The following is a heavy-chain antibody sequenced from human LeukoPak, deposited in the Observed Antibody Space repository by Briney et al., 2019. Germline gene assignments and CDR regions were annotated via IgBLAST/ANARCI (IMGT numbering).Heavy chain of an antibody. J-gene: IGHJ6*02. CDR1: GFAFGSEA. Sequence: GGSLRLSCAVSGFAFGSEAMSWVRQSPARGLEWVSAISGSGGSTYYADSVKGRFTISRDNSKNTLYLQMNSLRAEDTAVYYCAKVYVDGPDTYYYYGMDVWGQGTTVTVSS. D-gene: IGHD2-8*01. V-gene: IGHV3-23*01. CDR3: AKVYVDGPDTYYYYGMDV. CDR2: ISGSGGST.